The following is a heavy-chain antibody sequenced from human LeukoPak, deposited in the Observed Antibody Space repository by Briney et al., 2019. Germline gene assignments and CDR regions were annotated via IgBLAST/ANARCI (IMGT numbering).Heavy chain of an antibody. J-gene: IGHJ4*02. CDR1: GDSVSSNSAA. D-gene: IGHD6-13*01. CDR3: ARVRSSGEFDY. Sequence: SRTLSLTCAISGDSVSSNSAAWNWIRPSPSRGLEWPGRPYYRIKWYNDYAVSVKSRITINPDTSNNQFSLQRNSGTPEDTAVYYCARVRSSGEFDYWGQGTLVTVSS. CDR2: PYYRIKWYN. V-gene: IGHV6-1*01.